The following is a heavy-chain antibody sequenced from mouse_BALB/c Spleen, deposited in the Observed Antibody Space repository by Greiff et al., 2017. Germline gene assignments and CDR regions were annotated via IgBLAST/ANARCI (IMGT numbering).Heavy chain of an antibody. Sequence: QVQLQQSGAELVRPGASVKISCKASGYSFTSYWMHWVKQRPGQGLEWIGMIDPSDSETRLNQKFKDKATLTVDKSSSTAYMQLSSPTSEDSAVYYCAREVRQGFDYWGQGTTLTVSS. CDR2: IDPSDSET. V-gene: IGHV1S127*01. D-gene: IGHD2-14*01. J-gene: IGHJ2*01. CDR1: GYSFTSYW. CDR3: AREVRQGFDY.